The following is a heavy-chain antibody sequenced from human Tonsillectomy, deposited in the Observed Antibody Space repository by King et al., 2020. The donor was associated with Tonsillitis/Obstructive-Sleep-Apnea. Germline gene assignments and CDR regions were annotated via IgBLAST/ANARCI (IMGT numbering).Heavy chain of an antibody. CDR1: GYTFTSYY. Sequence: VQLVESGAEVKKPGASVKVSCKASGYTFTSYYMHWVRQAPGQGLEWMGIINPSGGSTSYAQKFQGRDTMTRDTSTSTVYMELRSLRSDDTAVYYCARMGHDFWSGYTQAFDIWGRGTMVTVSS. J-gene: IGHJ3*02. D-gene: IGHD3-3*01. CDR3: ARMGHDFWSGYTQAFDI. CDR2: INPSGGST. V-gene: IGHV1-46*01.